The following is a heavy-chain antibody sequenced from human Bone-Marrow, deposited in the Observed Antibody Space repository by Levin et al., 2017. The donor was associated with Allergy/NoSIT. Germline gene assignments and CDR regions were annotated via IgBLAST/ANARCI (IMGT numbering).Heavy chain of an antibody. V-gene: IGHV3-23*01. J-gene: IGHJ6*02. CDR1: GFTFSSYA. Sequence: SCAASGFTFSSYAMSWVRQAPGKGLEWVSAISGSGGSTYYADSVQGRFTISRDNSKNTLYLQMNSLRAEDTAVYYCAKEIRGDDIVTGYYFYYYDDGMDVWGQGTTVTVSS. CDR3: AKEIRGDDIVTGYYFYYYDDGMDV. D-gene: IGHD3-9*01. CDR2: ISGSGGST.